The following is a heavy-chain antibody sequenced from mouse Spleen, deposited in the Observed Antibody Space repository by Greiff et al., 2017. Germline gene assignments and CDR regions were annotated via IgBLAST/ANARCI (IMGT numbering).Heavy chain of an antibody. V-gene: IGHV1-69*01. CDR1: GYTFTSYW. CDR2: IDPSDSYT. CDR3: AIHDGYYSDY. J-gene: IGHJ2*01. Sequence: QVQLQQPGAELVMPGASVKLSCKASGYTFTSYWMHWVKQRPGQGLEWIGEIDPSDSYTNYNQKFKGKATLTVDKSSSTAYMQLSSLTSEDSAVYYCAIHDGYYSDYWGQGTTLTVSS. D-gene: IGHD2-3*01.